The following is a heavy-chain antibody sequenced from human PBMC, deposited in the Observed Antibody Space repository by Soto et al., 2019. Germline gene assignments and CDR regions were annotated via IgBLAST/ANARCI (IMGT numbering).Heavy chain of an antibody. D-gene: IGHD3-16*02. CDR2: IYYSGST. V-gene: IGHV4-39*01. CDR1: GGSISSSSYY. CDR3: ARHNLHLGELSLLGWFDP. J-gene: IGHJ5*02. Sequence: SETLSLTCTVSGGSISSSSYYWGWIRQPPGKGLEWIGSIYYSGSTYYNPSLKSRVTISVDTSKNQFSLKLSSVTAADTAVYYCARHNLHLGELSLLGWFDPWGQGTLVTVSS.